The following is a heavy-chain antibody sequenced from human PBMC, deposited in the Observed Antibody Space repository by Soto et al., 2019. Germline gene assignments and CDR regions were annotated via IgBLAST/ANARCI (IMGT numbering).Heavy chain of an antibody. CDR3: AITIDATTTGDH. CDR2: TSYDGSNK. Sequence: QVHLVESGGGVVQPGTSLTLSCAASGFTFSDYGMHWVRQAPGKGLEWVALTSYDGSNKYYADSVKGRFTISRDNSKNTLYLQMSSLRIEDTAVYYCAITIDATTTGDHWGQGTLVTVSS. CDR1: GFTFSDYG. D-gene: IGHD1-1*01. J-gene: IGHJ4*02. V-gene: IGHV3-30*03.